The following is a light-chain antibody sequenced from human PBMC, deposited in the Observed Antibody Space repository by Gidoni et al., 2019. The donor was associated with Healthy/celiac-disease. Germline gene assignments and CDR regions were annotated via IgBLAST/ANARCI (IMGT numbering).Light chain of an antibody. Sequence: DIQMTQSPSSLSASVGDRVTITCRTSQSISSYLNWFQRKAGKAPKLLIYDASSLQSGVPSRFSGSGSGTDFTITISSLQPEDFATYYCQQSYSTPRAFGGGTKVEIK. CDR3: QQSYSTPRA. V-gene: IGKV1-39*01. CDR1: QSISSY. J-gene: IGKJ4*01. CDR2: DAS.